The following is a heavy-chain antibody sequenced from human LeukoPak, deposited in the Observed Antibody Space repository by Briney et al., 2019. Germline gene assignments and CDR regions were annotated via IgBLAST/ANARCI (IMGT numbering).Heavy chain of an antibody. V-gene: IGHV5-51*01. Sequence: ASVKVSCKASGYTFTGYYIHWVRQAPGQGPEWMGIIYPGDSDTRYSPSFQGQVTISADKSISTAYLQWSSLKASDTAMYYCARPGIVGATTYPFDYWGQGTLVTVSS. CDR2: IYPGDSDT. CDR1: GYTFTGYY. D-gene: IGHD1-26*01. J-gene: IGHJ4*02. CDR3: ARPGIVGATTYPFDY.